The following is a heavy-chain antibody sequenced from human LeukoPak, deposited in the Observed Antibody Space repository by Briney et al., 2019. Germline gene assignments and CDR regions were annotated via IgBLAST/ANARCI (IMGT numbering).Heavy chain of an antibody. D-gene: IGHD5-18*01. Sequence: PGRSLRLSCAASGFAFNTYAMHWVRQAPGKGLEWVAVISYDGSNKYYADSVKGRFTISRDNSKNTLYLQMNSLRAEDTAVYYCARDDHGYSYGAFDYWGQGTLVTVSS. CDR3: ARDDHGYSYGAFDY. CDR1: GFAFNTYA. CDR2: ISYDGSNK. J-gene: IGHJ4*02. V-gene: IGHV3-30*04.